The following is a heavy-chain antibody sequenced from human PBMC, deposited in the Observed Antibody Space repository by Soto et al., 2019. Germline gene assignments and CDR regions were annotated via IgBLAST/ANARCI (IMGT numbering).Heavy chain of an antibody. CDR2: IKQDGSEK. V-gene: IGHV3-7*01. CDR1: GFTFSSCW. Sequence: EVQLVESGGGLVQPGGSLRLSCAASGFTFSSCWMSWVRQAPGKGLEWVANIKQDGSEKYYVDSVKGRFTISRDNAKNSLYLQMNSLRAADTAVYYCARQDYYGSGTYSALTFDYWGQGTLVTVSS. CDR3: ARQDYYGSGTYSALTFDY. D-gene: IGHD3-10*01. J-gene: IGHJ4*02.